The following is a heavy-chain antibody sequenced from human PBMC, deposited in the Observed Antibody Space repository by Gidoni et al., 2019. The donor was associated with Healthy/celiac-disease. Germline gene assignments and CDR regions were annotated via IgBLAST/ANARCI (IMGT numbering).Heavy chain of an antibody. Sequence: DGLEWIGRIYYSGSTYYNPSLKSRVTISVDTSKNQFSLKLSSVTAADTAVYYCARENGDYVFYYYYYMDVWGKGTTVTVSS. J-gene: IGHJ6*03. V-gene: IGHV4-39*02. CDR2: IYYSGST. D-gene: IGHD4-17*01. CDR3: ARENGDYVFYYYYYMDV.